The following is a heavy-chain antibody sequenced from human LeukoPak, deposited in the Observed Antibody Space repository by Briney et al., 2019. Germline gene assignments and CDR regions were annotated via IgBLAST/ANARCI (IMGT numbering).Heavy chain of an antibody. V-gene: IGHV1-2*02. J-gene: IGHJ4*02. CDR3: ATLTQSL. D-gene: IGHD1-14*01. Sequence: ASVKVSCKASGYTFTDYYLHWVRQAPGQGLEWMGRIKTNSGGTKYAQKFQGRVTMTRDTSISTAYMELSRLRSDDTAVYYCATLTQSLWGQGTLVTVSS. CDR1: GYTFTDYY. CDR2: IKTNSGGT.